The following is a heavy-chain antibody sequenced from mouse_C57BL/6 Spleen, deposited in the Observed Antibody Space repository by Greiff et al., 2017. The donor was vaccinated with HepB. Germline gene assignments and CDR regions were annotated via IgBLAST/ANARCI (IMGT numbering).Heavy chain of an antibody. D-gene: IGHD4-1*01. CDR3: AGNWDRFAY. CDR1: GYAFSSSW. CDR2: IYPGDGDT. V-gene: IGHV1-82*01. J-gene: IGHJ3*01. Sequence: QVQLKQSGPELVKPGASVKISCKASGYAFSSSWMNWVKQRPGKGLEWIGRIYPGDGDTNYNGKFKGKATLTADKSSSTAYMQLSSLTSEDSAVYFCAGNWDRFAYWGQGTLVTVSA.